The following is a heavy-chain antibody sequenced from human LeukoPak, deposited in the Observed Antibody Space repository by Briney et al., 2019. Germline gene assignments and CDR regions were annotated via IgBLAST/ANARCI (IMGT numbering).Heavy chain of an antibody. CDR2: IKQDGSKK. V-gene: IGHV3-7*01. CDR3: ARDQNYYDSSGELYHVY. J-gene: IGHJ4*02. CDR1: GFPFSSYW. Sequence: GGSLRLSCVASGFPFSSYWMTWVRQAPGKGLEWVANIKQDGSKKSYVDSVKGRFTISRDNAKNSLFLQMNSLRAEDTAVYYCARDQNYYDSSGELYHVYWGQGTLVTVSS. D-gene: IGHD3-22*01.